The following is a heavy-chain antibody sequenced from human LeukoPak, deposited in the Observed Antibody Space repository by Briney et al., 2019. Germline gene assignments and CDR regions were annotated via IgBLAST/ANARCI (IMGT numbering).Heavy chain of an antibody. Sequence: GASVKVSRKTCGYTLISYGISWVRQAPGQGLEWMGWINPNSGGTNYAQKFQGRVTMAREQSISTAYMELSRLRSDDTAVYYCARLPRYYDSSGYYYWGQGTLVTVSS. CDR1: GYTLISYG. CDR2: INPNSGGT. D-gene: IGHD3-22*01. J-gene: IGHJ4*02. V-gene: IGHV1-2*02. CDR3: ARLPRYYDSSGYYY.